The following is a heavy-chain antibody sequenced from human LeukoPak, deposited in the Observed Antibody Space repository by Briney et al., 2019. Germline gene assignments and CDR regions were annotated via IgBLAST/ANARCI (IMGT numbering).Heavy chain of an antibody. CDR3: ARALSLSGYCYYYMDV. CDR2: INHSGST. D-gene: IGHD2/OR15-2a*01. Sequence: KPSETLSLTCAVYGGSFSGYYWSWIRQPPGKGLEWIGEINHSGSTNYNPSLKSRVTISVDTSKNQFSLKLSSVTAADTAVYYCARALSLSGYCYYYMDVWGKGTTVTVSS. CDR1: GGSFSGYY. J-gene: IGHJ6*03. V-gene: IGHV4-34*01.